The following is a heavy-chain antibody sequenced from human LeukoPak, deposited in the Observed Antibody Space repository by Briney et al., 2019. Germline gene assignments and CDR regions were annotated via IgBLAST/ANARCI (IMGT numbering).Heavy chain of an antibody. D-gene: IGHD5-18*01. CDR3: AREWGYPDYP. Sequence: VASVKVSCKASGGTFSSYAISWVRQAPGQGLEWMGRIIPIFGIANYAQKFQGRVTITADKSTSTAYMELSSLRSEDTVVYYCAREWGYPDYPWGQGTLVTVSS. CDR1: GGTFSSYA. J-gene: IGHJ5*02. CDR2: IIPIFGIA. V-gene: IGHV1-69*04.